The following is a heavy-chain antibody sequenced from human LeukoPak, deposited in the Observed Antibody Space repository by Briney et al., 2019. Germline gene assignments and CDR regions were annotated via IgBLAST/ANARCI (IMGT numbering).Heavy chain of an antibody. CDR2: ISASGDST. CDR3: ARPDSRGYYVFDY. D-gene: IGHD3-22*01. CDR1: EFTFRSYA. Sequence: GGPLRLSCAASEFTFRSYAMTWVRQAPGKGLEWVSGISASGDSTNYADSVKGRFTISRDNAKNSLYLQMNSLRDEDTAVYYCARPDSRGYYVFDYWGQGTLVTVSS. V-gene: IGHV3-23*01. J-gene: IGHJ4*02.